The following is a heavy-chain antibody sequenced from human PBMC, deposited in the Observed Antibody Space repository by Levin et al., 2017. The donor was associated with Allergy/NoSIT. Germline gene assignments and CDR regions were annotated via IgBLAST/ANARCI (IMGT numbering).Heavy chain of an antibody. J-gene: IGHJ4*02. Sequence: GGSLRLSCAASGFTFSSYSMNWVRQAPGKGLEWVSSISSSSSYIYYADSVKGRFTISRDNAKNSLYLQMNSLRAEDTAVYYCARDFRQEYSSSSSQRTGFDYWGQGTLVTVSS. V-gene: IGHV3-21*01. CDR3: ARDFRQEYSSSSSQRTGFDY. D-gene: IGHD6-6*01. CDR1: GFTFSSYS. CDR2: ISSSSSYI.